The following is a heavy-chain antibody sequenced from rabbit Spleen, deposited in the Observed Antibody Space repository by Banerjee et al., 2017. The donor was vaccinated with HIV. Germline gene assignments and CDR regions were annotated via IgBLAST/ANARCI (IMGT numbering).Heavy chain of an antibody. Sequence: QEQLVESGGGLVKPGASLTLTCTASGFSFISSYDMSWFRQAPGKGLEWIACIGAGSSGSTYSATWAKGRFTCSKTSSTTVTLQMTSLTVADTATYFCARDTASSFSSYGMDLWGPGTLVTVS. J-gene: IGHJ6*01. CDR3: ARDTASSFSSYGMDL. CDR1: GFSFISSYD. CDR2: IGAGSSGST. D-gene: IGHD6-1*01. V-gene: IGHV1S45*01.